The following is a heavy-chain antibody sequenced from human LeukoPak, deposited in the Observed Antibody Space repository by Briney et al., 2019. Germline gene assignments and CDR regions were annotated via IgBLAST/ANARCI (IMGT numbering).Heavy chain of an antibody. CDR1: GGTFSSYA. J-gene: IGHJ3*02. CDR3: ARDTILYCSSTSCYDAFDI. CDR2: IIPIFGTA. D-gene: IGHD2-2*01. V-gene: IGHV1-69*13. Sequence: SVKVSCKASGGTFSSYAISWVRQAPGQGLEWMGGIIPIFGTANYAQKFQGRVTITADESTSTAYMELSSLRSEDTAVYYCARDTILYCSSTSCYDAFDIWGQGTMVTVSS.